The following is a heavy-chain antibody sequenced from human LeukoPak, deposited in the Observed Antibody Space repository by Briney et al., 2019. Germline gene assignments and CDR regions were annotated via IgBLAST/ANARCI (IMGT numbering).Heavy chain of an antibody. Sequence: GESLKISCKGSGYSFTSYWIGWVRQMPGKGLEWMGIIYPGDSDTRYRPSFQGQVTISADKSISTAYLQWSSLKASDTAMYYCARRGDTAINAFDIWGQGTMVTVSS. J-gene: IGHJ3*02. CDR3: ARRGDTAINAFDI. D-gene: IGHD5-18*01. CDR1: GYSFTSYW. V-gene: IGHV5-51*01. CDR2: IYPGDSDT.